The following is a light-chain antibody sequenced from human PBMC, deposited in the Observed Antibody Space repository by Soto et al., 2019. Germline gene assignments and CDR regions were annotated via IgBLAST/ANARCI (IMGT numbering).Light chain of an antibody. Sequence: QSVLPQPPSVSAAPGQEVTISCSGSSSNVGHNSVSWYQQLPGTAPKLLIYDDNKRPSGIPARFSGSKSGSSATLGITGLQTGDEADSYCGAWDDRLTVYVFGSGTKLTVL. V-gene: IGLV1-51*01. CDR3: GAWDDRLTVYV. J-gene: IGLJ1*01. CDR1: SSNVGHNS. CDR2: DDN.